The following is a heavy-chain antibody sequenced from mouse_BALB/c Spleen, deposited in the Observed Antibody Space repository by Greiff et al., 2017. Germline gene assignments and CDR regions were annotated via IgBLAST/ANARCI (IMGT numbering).Heavy chain of an antibody. CDR3: VRHYGNY. V-gene: IGHV10-1*02. D-gene: IGHD2-1*01. J-gene: IGHJ2*01. Sequence: EPGGGLVQPKGSLKLSCAAFGFTFNTYAMNWVRQAPGKGLEWVARIRSKSNNYATYYVDSVKDRYTISRDDSQSMLYLQMNNLKTEDTAMYYCVRHYGNYWGQGTTLTVSS. CDR2: IRSKSNNYAT. CDR1: GFTFNTYA.